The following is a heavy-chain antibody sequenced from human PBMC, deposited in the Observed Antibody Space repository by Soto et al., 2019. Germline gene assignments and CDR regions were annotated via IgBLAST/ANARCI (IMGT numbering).Heavy chain of an antibody. D-gene: IGHD1-1*01. CDR2: TYYRSKWHT. CDR1: GDSVSSTSSI. J-gene: IGHJ4*02. V-gene: IGHV6-1*01. CDR3: ARDLHGTYYYDS. Sequence: HSQTLSLTCDISGDSVSSTSSIWNWIRQSPSRGLEWLGRTYYRSKWHTDYAVSVRGRITINPDTPKNQFFLQLSSVTPDDTAVYFCARDLHGTYYYDSWGQGILVTVSS.